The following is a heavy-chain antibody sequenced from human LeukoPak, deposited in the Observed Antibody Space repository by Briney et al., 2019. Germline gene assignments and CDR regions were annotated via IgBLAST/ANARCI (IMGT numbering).Heavy chain of an antibody. V-gene: IGHV3-7*01. D-gene: IGHD5-24*01. CDR1: GFIFW. CDR3: ARETPRRGETRDGYR. CDR2: IKEDGSET. J-gene: IGHJ4*02. Sequence: PGGSLRLSCAASGFIFWMNWVRQVPGKGLECLANIKEDGSETYYADSVKGRFTISRDNPKNLLFLQINSLRVEDTAVYYCARETPRRGETRDGYRWGQGTVVTVSS.